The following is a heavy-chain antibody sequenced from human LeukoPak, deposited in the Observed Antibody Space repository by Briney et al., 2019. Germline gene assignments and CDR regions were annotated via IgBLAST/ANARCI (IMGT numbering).Heavy chain of an antibody. Sequence: ASVKVSCKVSGYTLTELSMHWVRQAPGKGLEWMGGFDPEDGETIYAQKFQGRVTMTEDTSTDTAYMELSSLRSEDTAVYYCATPKYYYDSSGLGAFDIWGQETMVTVSP. D-gene: IGHD3-22*01. CDR2: FDPEDGET. V-gene: IGHV1-24*01. CDR3: ATPKYYYDSSGLGAFDI. J-gene: IGHJ3*02. CDR1: GYTLTELS.